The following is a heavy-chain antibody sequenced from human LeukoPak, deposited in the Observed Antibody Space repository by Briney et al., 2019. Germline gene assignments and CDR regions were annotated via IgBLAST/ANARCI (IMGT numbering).Heavy chain of an antibody. Sequence: SGGSLRLSCAASGFTFSSYSMNWVRQAPGKGLVWVSGINGDGSRTKYEDSVKGRFTVSRDNAKNTLYLQMNSLRAEDTAVYYCASPYSSGLWGQGTLVTVSS. CDR3: ASPYSSGL. V-gene: IGHV3-74*03. D-gene: IGHD6-25*01. CDR1: GFTFSSYS. CDR2: INGDGSRT. J-gene: IGHJ1*01.